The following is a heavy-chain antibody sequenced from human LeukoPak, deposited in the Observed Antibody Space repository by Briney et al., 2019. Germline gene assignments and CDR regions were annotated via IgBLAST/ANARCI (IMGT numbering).Heavy chain of an antibody. CDR2: ISSSSSYI. CDR3: AREEYCSGGSCYSRGRFDY. Sequence: PGGSLRLSCAASGFTFSSYGMNWVRQAPGKGLEWVSSISSSSSYIYYADSVKGRFTISRDNAKNSLYLQMNSLRAEDTAVYYCAREEYCSGGSCYSRGRFDYWGQGTLVTVSS. J-gene: IGHJ4*02. D-gene: IGHD2-15*01. V-gene: IGHV3-21*01. CDR1: GFTFSSYG.